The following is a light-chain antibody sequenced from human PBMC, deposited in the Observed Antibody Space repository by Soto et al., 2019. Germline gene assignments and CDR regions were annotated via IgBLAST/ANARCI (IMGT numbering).Light chain of an antibody. CDR3: QQLNSYPLN. CDR1: QDISDY. CDR2: AAS. Sequence: DIQLTQSPSFLSASVGDRVTITCRASQDISDYLAWYQQRPGKAPKLLIHAASTLQSGVPSRFSGSGSGTEFTLTISSLQPEDFATYSCQQLNSYPLNFGGGTKVDIK. J-gene: IGKJ4*01. V-gene: IGKV1-9*01.